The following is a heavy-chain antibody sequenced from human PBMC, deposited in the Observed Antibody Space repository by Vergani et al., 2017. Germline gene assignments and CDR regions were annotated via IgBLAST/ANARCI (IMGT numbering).Heavy chain of an antibody. Sequence: QVQLQESGPGLVKPSETLSLTCTVSGGSISSYYWSWIRQPPGKGLEWIGYIYYSGSTNYNSALKSRVTISVDTSKNQFSLKLSSVTAADTAGYYCARVNGGIVATSFDYWGQGTLVTVSS. V-gene: IGHV4-59*01. CDR2: IYYSGST. D-gene: IGHD5-12*01. CDR1: GGSISSYY. J-gene: IGHJ4*02. CDR3: ARVNGGIVATSFDY.